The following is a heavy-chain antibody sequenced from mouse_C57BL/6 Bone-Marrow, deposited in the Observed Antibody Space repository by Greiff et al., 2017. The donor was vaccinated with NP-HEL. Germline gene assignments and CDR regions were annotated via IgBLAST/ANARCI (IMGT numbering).Heavy chain of an antibody. CDR2: IHPNSGST. V-gene: IGHV1-64*01. J-gene: IGHJ2*01. CDR3: ARHGSTEKDFDY. Sequence: QVQLQQPGAELVKPGASVKLSCKASGYTFTSYWMHWVKQRPGQGLEWIGMIHPNSGSTNYNEKFKSKATLTVDKSSSTAYMQLSSLTSEDSAVYYCARHGSTEKDFDYWGQGTTLTVSS. CDR1: GYTFTSYW.